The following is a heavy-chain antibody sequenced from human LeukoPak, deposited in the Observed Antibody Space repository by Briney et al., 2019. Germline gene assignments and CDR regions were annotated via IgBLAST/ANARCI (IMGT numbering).Heavy chain of an antibody. CDR3: ARLDCGGDCYRYNWFDP. V-gene: IGHV5-51*01. D-gene: IGHD2-21*02. J-gene: IGHJ5*02. CDR1: GYRFTSYW. Sequence: GESLKISCKGSGYRFTSYWIGWVRQMPGKGLEWMGIIYPGDSDTRYSPSFQGQVTISADKSISTAYLQWSSLKASDTAMYYCARLDCGGDCYRYNWFDPWGQGTLVTVSS. CDR2: IYPGDSDT.